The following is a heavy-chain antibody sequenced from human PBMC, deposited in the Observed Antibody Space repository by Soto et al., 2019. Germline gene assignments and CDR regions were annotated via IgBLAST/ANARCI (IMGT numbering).Heavy chain of an antibody. J-gene: IGHJ4*02. D-gene: IGHD6-13*01. CDR3: ARGSIQQQLVFGDY. V-gene: IGHV1-3*01. CDR1: GYTFTSYA. CDR2: INAGNGNT. Sequence: ASVKVSCKASGYTFTSYAMHWVRQAPGQRLEWMGWINAGNGNTKYSQKLQGRVTITRDTSASTAYMELSSLRSEDTAVYYCARGSIQQQLVFGDYWGQGTLVTVSS.